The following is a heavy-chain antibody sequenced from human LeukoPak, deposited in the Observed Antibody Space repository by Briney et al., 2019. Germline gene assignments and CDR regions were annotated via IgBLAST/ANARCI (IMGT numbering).Heavy chain of an antibody. CDR3: ARAITIFGGMDV. Sequence: GGSLRLSCAAPGFTFSSYGMHWVRQAPGKGLEWVAFIRYDGSNKYYADSVKGRFTISRDNSKNTLYLQMNSLRAEDTAVYYCARAITIFGGMDVWGQGTTVTVSS. D-gene: IGHD3-9*01. J-gene: IGHJ6*02. CDR1: GFTFSSYG. CDR2: IRYDGSNK. V-gene: IGHV3-30*02.